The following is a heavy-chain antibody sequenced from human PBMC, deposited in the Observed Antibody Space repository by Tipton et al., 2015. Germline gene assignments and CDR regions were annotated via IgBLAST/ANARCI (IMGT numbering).Heavy chain of an antibody. V-gene: IGHV6-1*01. CDR2: TYYKSKWYH. CDR1: GDSVSSNRVT. Sequence: GLVKPSQTLSLTCDISGDSVSSNRVTWNWIRQSPSRGLEWLGRTYYKSKWYHDYAISVQSRITLTADTSKDQFSLQLNSVTPDASAVHYCASGAQHSARSWRPGPLVTVSS. J-gene: IGHJ5*02. D-gene: IGHD3-16*01. CDR3: ASGAQHSARS.